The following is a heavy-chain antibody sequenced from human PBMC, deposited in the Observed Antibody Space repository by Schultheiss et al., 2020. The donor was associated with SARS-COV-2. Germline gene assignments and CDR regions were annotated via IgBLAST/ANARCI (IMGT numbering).Heavy chain of an antibody. CDR3: ARGVTGTAYYGMDV. V-gene: IGHV3-7*02. CDR2: IKQDGSEK. CDR1: GFTFSSYW. Sequence: GGSLRLSCAASGFTFSSYWMSWVRQARGKGLEWVANIKQDGSEKYYVDSVKGRFTISRDNAKNSLYLQMNSLRAEDTAVYYCARGVTGTAYYGMDVWGQGTTVTVSS. D-gene: IGHD1-20*01. J-gene: IGHJ6*02.